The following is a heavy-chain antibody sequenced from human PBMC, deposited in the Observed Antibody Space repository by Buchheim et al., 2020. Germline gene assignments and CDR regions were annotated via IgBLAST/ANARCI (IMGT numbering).Heavy chain of an antibody. D-gene: IGHD1-1*01. V-gene: IGHV3-74*01. CDR3: ARDPLLNGGTLDY. Sequence: EVQLVESGGGLVQPGGSLRLSCAASGFTFSDLWMHWVRQTPGKGLMWVSRINSDGSSPIYGESVKVRFTVSRDIAKNTLYLQMNSLRAEDTGVYYCARDPLLNGGTLDYWGQGT. CDR1: GFTFSDLW. CDR2: INSDGSSP. J-gene: IGHJ4*02.